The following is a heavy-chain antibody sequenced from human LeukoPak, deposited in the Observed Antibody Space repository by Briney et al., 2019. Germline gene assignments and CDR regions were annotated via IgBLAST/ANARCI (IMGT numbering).Heavy chain of an antibody. CDR2: IYYSGST. V-gene: IGHV4-31*03. D-gene: IGHD2-21*02. CDR3: ARDLLAYCGGDCYSGYYYYYGMDV. Sequence: PSQTLSLTCTVSGGSISSGGYYWSWIRQHPGKGLEWIGYIYYSGSTYYNPSLKSRVTISVDTSKNQFSLKLSSVTAADTAVYYCARDLLAYCGGDCYSGYYYYYGMDVWGQGTTVTVSS. CDR1: GGSISSGGYY. J-gene: IGHJ6*02.